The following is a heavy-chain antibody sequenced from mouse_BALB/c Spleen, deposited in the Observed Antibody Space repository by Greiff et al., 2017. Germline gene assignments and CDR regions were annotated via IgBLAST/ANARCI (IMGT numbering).Heavy chain of an antibody. J-gene: IGHJ4*01. V-gene: IGHV2-6-7*01. CDR2: IWGDGST. CDR1: GFSLTGYG. Sequence: QVQLKESGPGLVAPSQSLSITCTVSGFSLTGYGVNWVRQPPGKGLEWLGMIWGDGSTDYNSALKSRLSISKDNSKSQVFLKMNSLQTDVTARYYCARLSPYYAMDDWGQGTSVTVSA. CDR3: ARLSPYYAMDD.